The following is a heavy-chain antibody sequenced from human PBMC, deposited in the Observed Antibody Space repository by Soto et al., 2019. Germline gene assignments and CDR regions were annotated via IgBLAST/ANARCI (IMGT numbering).Heavy chain of an antibody. D-gene: IGHD2-15*01. Sequence: QVQLQESGPGLVKPSQTLSLTCTVSGGSISSGDYYWSWIRQPPGKGLEWIGYIYYSGSTYYNPSLKSRVTISVATSKNQFSLKLRSVTAADTPVYYCARALDDGVAATKTDYWGQGTLVTASS. J-gene: IGHJ4*02. V-gene: IGHV4-30-4*01. CDR3: ARALDDGVAATKTDY. CDR1: GGSISSGDYY. CDR2: IYYSGST.